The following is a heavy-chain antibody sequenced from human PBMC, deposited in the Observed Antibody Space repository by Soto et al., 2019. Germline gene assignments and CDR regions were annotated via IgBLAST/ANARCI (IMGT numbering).Heavy chain of an antibody. CDR2: VDHSGST. J-gene: IGHJ4*02. CDR3: ARYFHTYSGPPI. V-gene: IGHV4-38-2*01. CDR1: GYVISSGYY. Sequence: SETLSLTCVVSGYVISSGYYWGWIRQPPGKGLEWIGTVDHSGSTYYDPSLQGRVTISIDTSKNQFSLKLTSVTAADTALYYCARYFHTYSGPPIWGQGTLVTVSS. D-gene: IGHD5-12*01.